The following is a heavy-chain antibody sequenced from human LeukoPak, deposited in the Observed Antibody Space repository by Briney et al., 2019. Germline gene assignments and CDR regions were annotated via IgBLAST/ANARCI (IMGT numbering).Heavy chain of an antibody. D-gene: IGHD2-15*01. Sequence: GGSLRLSCAASGFTFSSYWMTWVRQAPGKGLEWVANIKQDGSEEYYVDSVRGRFTISRDNAKKSLYLQMNSLRVEDTAVYYCARDNRVGAMAGSGLDSWGQGTLVTVSS. CDR2: IKQDGSEE. V-gene: IGHV3-7*01. CDR1: GFTFSSYW. CDR3: ARDNRVGAMAGSGLDS. J-gene: IGHJ4*02.